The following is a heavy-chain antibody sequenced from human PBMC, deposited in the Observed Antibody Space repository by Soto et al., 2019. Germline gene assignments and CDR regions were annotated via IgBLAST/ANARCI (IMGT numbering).Heavy chain of an antibody. CDR1: GGSISSSSYY. CDR3: AQEAVRTAVPGGGFDP. CDR2: IYYSGST. J-gene: IGHJ5*02. V-gene: IGHV4-39*01. D-gene: IGHD3-16*01. Sequence: QLQLQESGPGLVKPSESLSLTCTVSGGSISSSSYYWGWSRQPPGKGLEWIGSIYYSGSTYYNPSVKSRVTISVDTAKNQLSLKLSSVTAADTAVYYCAQEAVRTAVPGGGFDPWGQGTLVTVSS.